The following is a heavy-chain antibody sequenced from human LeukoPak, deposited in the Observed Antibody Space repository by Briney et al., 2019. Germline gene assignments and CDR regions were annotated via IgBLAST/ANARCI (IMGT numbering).Heavy chain of an antibody. D-gene: IGHD3-22*01. CDR3: ARTPYYYDSSGYAFDI. J-gene: IGHJ3*02. V-gene: IGHV4-59*01. CDR2: IYYSGST. CDR1: GGSFSGYY. Sequence: PSETLSLTCAVYGGSFSGYYWSWIRQPPGKGLEWIGYIYYSGSTNYNPSLKSRVTISVDTSKNQFSLKLSSVTAADTAVYYCARTPYYYDSSGYAFDIWGQGTMVTVSS.